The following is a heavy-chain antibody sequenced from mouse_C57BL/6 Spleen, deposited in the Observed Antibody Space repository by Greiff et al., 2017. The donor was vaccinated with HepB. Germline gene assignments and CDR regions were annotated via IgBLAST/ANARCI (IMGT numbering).Heavy chain of an antibody. CDR1: GYTFTSYW. CDR3: ARHDYDWFAY. J-gene: IGHJ3*01. Sequence: QVQLKQPGAELVKPGASVKLSCKASGYTFTSYWMQWVKQRPGQGLEWIGEIDPSDSYTNYNQKFKGKATLTVDTSSSTAYMQLSSLTSEDSAVYYCARHDYDWFAYWGQGTLVTVSA. CDR2: IDPSDSYT. V-gene: IGHV1-50*01. D-gene: IGHD2-4*01.